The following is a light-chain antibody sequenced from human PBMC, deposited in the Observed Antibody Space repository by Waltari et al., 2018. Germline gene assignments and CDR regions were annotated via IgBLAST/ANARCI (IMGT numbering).Light chain of an antibody. CDR2: KAS. V-gene: IGKV1-5*03. CDR1: QSISSW. J-gene: IGKJ4*01. CDR3: QQYNNYPLT. Sequence: DIQMTQSPSTLSASVGDRVSITCRARQSISSWLAWYQQKPGKAPKLLIFKASTLQSGVPSRFSGSGSGTDFTLTISSLQPDDFATYYCQQYNNYPLTFGGGTKVEIK.